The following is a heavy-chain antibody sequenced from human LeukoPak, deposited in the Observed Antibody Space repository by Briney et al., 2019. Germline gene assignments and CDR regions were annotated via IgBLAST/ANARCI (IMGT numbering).Heavy chain of an antibody. D-gene: IGHD3-10*01. J-gene: IGHJ4*02. CDR2: INSDGSST. CDR1: GFTFSSYA. V-gene: IGHV3-74*01. Sequence: GGSLRLSCAASGFTFSSYAMSWVRQAPGKGLVWVSRINSDGSSTSYADSVKGRFTISRDNAKNTLYLQMNSLRAEDTAVYYCARDRYYYGSGAGGDYWGQGTLVTVSS. CDR3: ARDRYYYGSGAGGDY.